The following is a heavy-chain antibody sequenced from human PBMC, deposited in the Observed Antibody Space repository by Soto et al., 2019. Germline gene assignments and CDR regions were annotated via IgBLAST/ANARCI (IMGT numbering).Heavy chain of an antibody. V-gene: IGHV3-30*03. CDR3: AREGITGTGSLDV. Sequence: GGSLRLSCAASGFTFSSYGMHWVRQAPGKGLEWVAVISYDGSNKYYADSVKGRFTISRDNSKNKLYLQMNSLRAEDTAVYYCAREGITGTGSLDVWGQGTTVTVSS. J-gene: IGHJ6*02. CDR1: GFTFSSYG. CDR2: ISYDGSNK. D-gene: IGHD1-7*01.